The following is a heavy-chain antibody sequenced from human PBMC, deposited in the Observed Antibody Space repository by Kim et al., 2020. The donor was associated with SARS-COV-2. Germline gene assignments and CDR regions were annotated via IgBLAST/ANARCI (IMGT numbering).Heavy chain of an antibody. CDR2: IYYSGST. Sequence: SETLSLTCTVSGGSISSRSYYWGWIRQPPGKGLEWIGSIYYSGSTFYNPSLKSRVTISLDTSNNQFSLKLSSVTAADTAVYYCARQSRLGYSGYDYFLVGFGGLDYWGRGTLVTVSS. CDR3: ARQSRLGYSGYDYFLVGFGGLDY. J-gene: IGHJ4*02. CDR1: GGSISSRSYY. D-gene: IGHD5-12*01. V-gene: IGHV4-39*01.